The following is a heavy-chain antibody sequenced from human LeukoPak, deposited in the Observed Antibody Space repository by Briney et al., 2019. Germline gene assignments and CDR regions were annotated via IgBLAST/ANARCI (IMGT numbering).Heavy chain of an antibody. V-gene: IGHV3-49*03. J-gene: IGHJ4*02. CDR3: SRGSGWLSVY. Sequence: GGSLRLSCTASGFTFGDYLMSWFRQAPGKGLEWIGFISGGTTEYAASVKGRFTISRDDSTSVAYLQMNSLTTEGTAVYYCSRGSGWLSVYWGQGTLVTVSS. D-gene: IGHD6-19*01. CDR1: GFTFGDYL. CDR2: ISGGTT.